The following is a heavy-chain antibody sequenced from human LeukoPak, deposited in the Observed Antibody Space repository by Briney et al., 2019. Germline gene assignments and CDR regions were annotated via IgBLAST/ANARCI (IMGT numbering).Heavy chain of an antibody. CDR1: GFTFSSYA. CDR2: INQDGRAK. CDR3: ASSHDSSGND. J-gene: IGHJ4*02. V-gene: IGHV3-7*01. Sequence: PGGSLRLSCAASGFTFSSYAMSWVRQAPGKGLEWVGNINQDGRAKYYVDSVKGRFTISRDNARNSVYLQMNSLRDEDTAVYYCASSHDSSGNDWGQGTLVTVSS. D-gene: IGHD3-22*01.